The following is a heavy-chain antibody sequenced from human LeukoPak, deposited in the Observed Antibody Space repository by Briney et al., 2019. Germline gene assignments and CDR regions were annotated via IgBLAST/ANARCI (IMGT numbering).Heavy chain of an antibody. V-gene: IGHV3-23*01. Sequence: PGGSLRLSCAASGFTFTNYAMSWVRQAPGKGLEWVSDISGSGGSTYYSDSVKGRFTISRDNSKNTLYLQMNSLRAEDTAIYYCAKVYNWNYDYWGQGTLVTVSS. J-gene: IGHJ4*02. CDR1: GFTFTNYA. CDR3: AKVYNWNYDY. CDR2: ISGSGGST. D-gene: IGHD1-7*01.